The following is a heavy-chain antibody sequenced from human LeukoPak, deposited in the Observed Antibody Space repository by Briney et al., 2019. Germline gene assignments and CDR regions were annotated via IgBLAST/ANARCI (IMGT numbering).Heavy chain of an antibody. V-gene: IGHV3-21*01. CDR3: ARDNRDAFDI. J-gene: IGHJ3*02. CDR1: GFTFSSYS. CDR2: ISTSSTYI. D-gene: IGHD1-14*01. Sequence: TGGSLRFSCAASGFTFSSYSMNWVRQAPGKGLEWVSSISTSSTYIDYADSVTGRFTISRDNAKNSLYLQMNSLRAEDTAVYYCARDNRDAFDIWGQGTMVTVSS.